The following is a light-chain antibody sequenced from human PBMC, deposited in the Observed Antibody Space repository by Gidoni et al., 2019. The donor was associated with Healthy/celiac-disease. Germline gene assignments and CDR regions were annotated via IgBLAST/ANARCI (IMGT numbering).Light chain of an antibody. CDR1: QGISSY. V-gene: IGKV1-39*01. Sequence: DIQMTQSPSSLSASVGDSVTITCRASQGISSYLNWYQQKPGKAPKLLIYAASSLQSGVPSRFSGSGSGTDFTRTISSLQTEDFGTYYCQQGYSTPPTFGGGTKVEIK. CDR2: AAS. J-gene: IGKJ4*01. CDR3: QQGYSTPPT.